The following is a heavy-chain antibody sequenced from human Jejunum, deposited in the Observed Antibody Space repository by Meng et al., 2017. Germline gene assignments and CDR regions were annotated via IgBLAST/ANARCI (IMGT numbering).Heavy chain of an antibody. D-gene: IGHD6-19*01. J-gene: IGHJ4*02. V-gene: IGHV4-4*02. CDR3: ARHISVTGTRGFDY. Sequence: HVPLKGPAPGLVQPSETLSLTCAVSGASISSGNWWSWVRQPPGKGLEWIGEMYQSGTTNYNPSLKSRVTILLDTSKNQLSLELTSVTAADTAVYYCARHISVTGTRGFDYWGQGTLVTVSS. CDR1: GASISSGNW. CDR2: MYQSGTT.